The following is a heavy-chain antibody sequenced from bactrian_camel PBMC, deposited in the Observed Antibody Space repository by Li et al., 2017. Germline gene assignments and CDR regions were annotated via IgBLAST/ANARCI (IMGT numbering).Heavy chain of an antibody. Sequence: HVQLVESGGGSVQTGGSLRLSCAASGYHHSAYCLAWFRQAPGKAREGVAGIGTNGVAAAADSVKGRFTISKDNAKNILLLQMNSLKPEDTAMYYCAADLSTPRCALVSRTSYKFWGQGTQVTVS. J-gene: IGHJ4*01. V-gene: IGHV3S6*01. CDR2: IGTNGVA. CDR3: AADLSTPRCALVSRTSYKF. D-gene: IGHD1*01. CDR1: GYHHSAYC.